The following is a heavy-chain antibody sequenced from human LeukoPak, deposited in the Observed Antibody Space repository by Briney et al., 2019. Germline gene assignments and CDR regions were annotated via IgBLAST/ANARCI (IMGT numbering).Heavy chain of an antibody. CDR1: GFTLSSYA. V-gene: IGHV3-23*01. CDR2: ISGSGGTT. Sequence: GGSLRLSCAASGFTLSSYAMNWVRRAPGKGLEWVSAISGSGGTTYYADSVKGRFTISRDNSKNTLYLQMNNLRAEDTAVYYCASDRATTEVDAFDIWGQGTMVTVSS. J-gene: IGHJ3*02. CDR3: ASDRATTEVDAFDI. D-gene: IGHD5-24*01.